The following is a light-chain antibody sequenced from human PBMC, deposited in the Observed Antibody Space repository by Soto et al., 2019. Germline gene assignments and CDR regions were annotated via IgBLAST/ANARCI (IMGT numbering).Light chain of an antibody. CDR3: QAWDSSVV. CDR1: KLGGKY. J-gene: IGLJ2*01. CDR2: DDS. V-gene: IGLV3-1*01. Sequence: SYELTRPPSVSVSPGQTASMTCSGDKLGGKYVCWYQQKPGQSPVLVIYDDSKRPSGIPERFSGSNSGNTATLTISGTQAMDEADYYCQAWDSSVVFGGGTKLTVL.